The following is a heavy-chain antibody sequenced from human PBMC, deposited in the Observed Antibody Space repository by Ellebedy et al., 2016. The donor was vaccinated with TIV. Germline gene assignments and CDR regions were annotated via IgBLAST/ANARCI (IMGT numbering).Heavy chain of an antibody. CDR2: IWYDGSNK. CDR1: GFTFSSYG. CDR3: AKSYDGRGGGADY. J-gene: IGHJ4*02. D-gene: IGHD3-22*01. Sequence: GESLKISCAASGFTFSSYGMQWVRQAPGKGLEWVAVIWYDGSNKYFVDSVKGRFSISRDNSNNTVYLEMNRLRVEDTAVYFCAKSYDGRGGGADYWGQGTVVTVSS. V-gene: IGHV3-33*08.